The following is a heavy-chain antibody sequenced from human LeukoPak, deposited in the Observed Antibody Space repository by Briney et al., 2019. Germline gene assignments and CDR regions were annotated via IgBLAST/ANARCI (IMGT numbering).Heavy chain of an antibody. CDR2: IYYNGTT. CDR3: ARSGTVTTWNY. J-gene: IGHJ4*02. Sequence: SETLSLTCTVSGGSISSGGYYWSWIRQHPGKGLEWIGYIYYNGTTYYNPSLKSRVSISLDTSKNQFSLNLSSVTAADTAVYYCARSGTVTTWNYWGQGTLVTVSS. V-gene: IGHV4-31*03. CDR1: GGSISSGGYY. D-gene: IGHD4-17*01.